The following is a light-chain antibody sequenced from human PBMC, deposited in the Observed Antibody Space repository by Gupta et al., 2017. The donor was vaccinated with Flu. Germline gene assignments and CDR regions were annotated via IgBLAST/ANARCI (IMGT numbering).Light chain of an antibody. CDR1: SCPIQY. CDR2: ADH. V-gene: IGLV3-10*01. Sequence: GDSCPIQYAYWDHEKSGQGPVLVIYADHERPSRIPESFSGSRSGTVATLTISGGQVEDEADYFCYSTDRSGDHRGIFGGWTKLSVL. CDR3: YSTDRSGDHRGI. J-gene: IGLJ2*01.